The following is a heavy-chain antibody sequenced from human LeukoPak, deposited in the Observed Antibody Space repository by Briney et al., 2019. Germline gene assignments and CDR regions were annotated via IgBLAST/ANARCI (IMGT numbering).Heavy chain of an antibody. CDR3: AREVVATASAFDC. CDR2: IKDDGSVK. CDR1: GFSFSSFW. Sequence: GGSLRLSCTASGFSFSSFWLSWVRQAPGKGLEWVANIKDDGSVKNHVDSLKGRFSISRDNARNSLYLQISSLRAEDTAVYYCAREVVATASAFDCWGQGTLVTVSS. J-gene: IGHJ4*02. V-gene: IGHV3-7*03. D-gene: IGHD2-21*01.